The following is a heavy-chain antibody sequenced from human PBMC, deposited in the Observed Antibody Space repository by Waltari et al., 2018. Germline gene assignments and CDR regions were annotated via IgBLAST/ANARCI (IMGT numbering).Heavy chain of an antibody. Sequence: EVQLLESGGGLVQPGGSLRLSCAASGFTFSSYAMSWVRQAPGKGLEWVSAISGSGGSTYYADSLKGRFTISRDNSKNTLYLQMNSLRAEDTAVYYCAKDQRGSGMAPEDYWGQGTLVTVSS. J-gene: IGHJ4*02. CDR3: AKDQRGSGMAPEDY. V-gene: IGHV3-23*01. CDR1: GFTFSSYA. D-gene: IGHD6-25*01. CDR2: ISGSGGST.